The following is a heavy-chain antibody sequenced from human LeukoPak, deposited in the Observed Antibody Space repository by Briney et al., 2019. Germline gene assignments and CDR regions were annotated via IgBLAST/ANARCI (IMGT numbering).Heavy chain of an antibody. CDR1: GFTFSNAW. D-gene: IGHD2-15*01. CDR3: TTVVVVAATRVDY. J-gene: IGHJ4*02. V-gene: IGHV3-15*01. Sequence: GGSLRLSCAASGFTFSNAWMSWVRQPPGKGLEWVGRIQSKTDGGPTEYAAPVKGRFTSSRDDTKNTLYLQMNSLKTEDTAVYYCTTVVVVAATRVDYWGQGTLVTVSS. CDR2: IQSKTDGGPT.